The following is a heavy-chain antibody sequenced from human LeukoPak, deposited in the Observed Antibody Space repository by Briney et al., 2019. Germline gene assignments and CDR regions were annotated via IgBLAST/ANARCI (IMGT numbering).Heavy chain of an antibody. J-gene: IGHJ3*02. Sequence: GGSLRLSCAASGFTFSSYGMHWVRQAPGKGLEWVAVISYDGSNKYYADSVKGRFTISRDNSKNTLYLQMNSLRAEDTAVYYCAKPYYYDSCGSYIAGAFDIWGQGTMVTVSS. D-gene: IGHD3-22*01. CDR1: GFTFSSYG. V-gene: IGHV3-30*18. CDR2: ISYDGSNK. CDR3: AKPYYYDSCGSYIAGAFDI.